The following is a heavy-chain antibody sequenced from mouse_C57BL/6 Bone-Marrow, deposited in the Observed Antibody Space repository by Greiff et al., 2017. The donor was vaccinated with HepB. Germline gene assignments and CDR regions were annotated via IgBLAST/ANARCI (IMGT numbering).Heavy chain of an antibody. V-gene: IGHV1-50*01. CDR3: ARGYYGIDY. J-gene: IGHJ3*01. CDR1: GYTFTSYW. Sequence: QVQLQQPGAELVKPGASVKLSCKASGYTFTSYWMHWVKQRPGQGLEWIGEIDPSAGCPNYNQKVKGKATLTVDTSSSTAYMQRSSLTSEDAAVYYCARGYYGIDYGGQGTMVTVSA. CDR2: IDPSAGCP. D-gene: IGHD1-1*01.